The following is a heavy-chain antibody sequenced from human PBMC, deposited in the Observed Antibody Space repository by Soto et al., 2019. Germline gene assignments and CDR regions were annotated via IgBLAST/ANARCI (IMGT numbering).Heavy chain of an antibody. J-gene: IGHJ6*02. CDR3: AKDDFWSGYYRPYYYYGMDV. CDR2: ISDGGST. V-gene: IGHV4-59*01. D-gene: IGHD3-3*01. CDR1: YGSIYTYY. Sequence: PSETQSLTCNFSYGSIYTYYWSCLRQTPGKGLWWIGYISDGGSTNYNPSLESRVTISVDTSKKQVSLKLSSVSAADTAVYYCAKDDFWSGYYRPYYYYGMDVWGQGTTVTVSS.